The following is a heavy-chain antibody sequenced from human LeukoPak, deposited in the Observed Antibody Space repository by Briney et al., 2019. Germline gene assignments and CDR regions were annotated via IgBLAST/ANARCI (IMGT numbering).Heavy chain of an antibody. CDR1: GGSISSYY. D-gene: IGHD2-15*01. J-gene: IGHJ6*02. V-gene: IGHV4-4*07. Sequence: TSETLSLTCTVSGGSISSYYWSWIRQPAGKGLEWIGRIYTSGSTNYNPSLKSRVTMSVDTSKNQFSLKLSSVTAADTAVYYCARDLWGGACSGGSCSGRYYYYYGMDVWGQGTTVTVSS. CDR2: IYTSGST. CDR3: ARDLWGGACSGGSCSGRYYYYYGMDV.